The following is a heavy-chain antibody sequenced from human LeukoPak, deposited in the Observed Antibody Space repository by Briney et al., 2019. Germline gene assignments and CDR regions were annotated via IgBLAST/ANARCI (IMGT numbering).Heavy chain of an antibody. CDR3: ARGRYDSSGYLSY. V-gene: IGHV3-21*01. CDR1: GFTFSSYS. Sequence: GGSLRLSCAASGFTFSSYSMNWVRQAPGKGLEWVSSISSSSSYIYYADSVKSRFTITRDNAKNSLYLQMNSLRAEDTAVYYCARGRYDSSGYLSYWGQGTLVTVSS. D-gene: IGHD3-22*01. J-gene: IGHJ4*02. CDR2: ISSSSSYI.